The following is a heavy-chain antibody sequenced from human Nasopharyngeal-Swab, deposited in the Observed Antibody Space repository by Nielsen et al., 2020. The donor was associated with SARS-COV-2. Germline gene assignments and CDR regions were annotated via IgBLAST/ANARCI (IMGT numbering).Heavy chain of an antibody. J-gene: IGHJ4*02. CDR1: GFTFSSHW. D-gene: IGHD2-2*01. V-gene: IGHV3-74*01. CDR3: ASQLGHPDS. Sequence: GPLRLSCAASGFTFSSHWMHWVRQAPGRGLVWVSRISEDGSITTYADSVKGRFTISRDNAKNTLFLQMHSLRADDTAIYYCASQLGHPDSWGQGTLVTVSS. CDR2: ISEDGSIT.